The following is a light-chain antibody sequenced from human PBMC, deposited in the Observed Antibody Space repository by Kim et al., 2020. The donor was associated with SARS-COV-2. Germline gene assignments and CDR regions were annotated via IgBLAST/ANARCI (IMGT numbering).Light chain of an antibody. CDR1: QSISSW. Sequence: ASGGDRVTITGRASQSISSWLAWYQQKPGKAPKLLIYNASSLESGVPSRFSGSGSGTEFTLTISSLQPDDFATYYCQQYNSYPLTFGGGTKVDIK. CDR2: NAS. V-gene: IGKV1-5*03. CDR3: QQYNSYPLT. J-gene: IGKJ4*01.